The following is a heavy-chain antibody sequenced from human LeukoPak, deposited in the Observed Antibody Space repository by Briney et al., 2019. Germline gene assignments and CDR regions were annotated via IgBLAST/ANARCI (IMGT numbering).Heavy chain of an antibody. CDR1: GYTFTSYG. J-gene: IGHJ6*03. Sequence: ASVKVSCKASGYTFTSYGISWVRQAPGQGLEWMGWISAYNGNTNYAQKLQGRVTMTTDTSTSTAYMELRSLRSDDTAVYYCASSETDYYYYYYMDVWGEGTTVTVSS. D-gene: IGHD1-14*01. V-gene: IGHV1-18*01. CDR3: ASSETDYYYYYYMDV. CDR2: ISAYNGNT.